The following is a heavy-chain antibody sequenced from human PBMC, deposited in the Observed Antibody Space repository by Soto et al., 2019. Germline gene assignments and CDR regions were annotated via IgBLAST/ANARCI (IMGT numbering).Heavy chain of an antibody. CDR3: AKDPAPDDYGDYFDY. CDR1: GFTFSSYG. D-gene: IGHD4-17*01. CDR2: ISYDGSNK. Sequence: PCGSLRLSYAASGFTFSSYGMDWVRQAPGKGLEWVAVISYDGSNKYYADSVKGRFTISRDTSKNTLYLQMNSLRAEDTAVYYCAKDPAPDDYGDYFDYWGQGTLVTVSS. J-gene: IGHJ4*02. V-gene: IGHV3-30*18.